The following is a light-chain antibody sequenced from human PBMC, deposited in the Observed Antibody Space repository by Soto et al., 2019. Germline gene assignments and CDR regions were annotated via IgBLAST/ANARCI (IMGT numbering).Light chain of an antibody. CDR2: DVS. CDR1: SSDVGGYNY. Sequence: QSALTQPRSVSGSPGQSVTISCTGTSSDVGGYNYVSWYQQHPGKAPKLMIYDVSTRPSRVPDRFSGSKSGNTASLTISGLQAEDEADYYCCSYAGSYTFGVFGTGTKVTVL. J-gene: IGLJ1*01. CDR3: CSYAGSYTFGV. V-gene: IGLV2-11*01.